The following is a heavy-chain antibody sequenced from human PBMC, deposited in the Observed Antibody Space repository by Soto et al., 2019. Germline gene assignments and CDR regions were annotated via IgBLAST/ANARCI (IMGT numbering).Heavy chain of an antibody. CDR2: ISGSGGST. CDR3: AKVSGSSWYRLEGADYYYYMDV. CDR1: GFTFSSYA. J-gene: IGHJ6*03. D-gene: IGHD6-13*01. V-gene: IGHV3-23*01. Sequence: GGSLRLSCAASGFTFSSYAMSWVRQAPGKGLEWVSAISGSGGSTYYADSVKGRFTISRDNSKNTLYLQMNSLRAEDTAVYYCAKVSGSSWYRLEGADYYYYMDVWGKGTTVTVSS.